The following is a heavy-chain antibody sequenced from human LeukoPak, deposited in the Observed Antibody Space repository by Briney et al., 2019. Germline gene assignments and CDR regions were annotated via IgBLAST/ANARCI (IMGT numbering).Heavy chain of an antibody. CDR3: AVTGAAYYYYYGMDV. CDR1: GFTFSSYA. V-gene: IGHV3-23*01. Sequence: PGGSLRHSCAASGFTFSSYAMRWVRQAPGRGPEWVSAISGSGGSTYYADSVKGRFTISRDNSKNTLYLQMNSLRAEDTAVYYCAVTGAAYYYYYGMDVWGQGTTVTVSS. CDR2: ISGSGGST. J-gene: IGHJ6*02. D-gene: IGHD2-8*02.